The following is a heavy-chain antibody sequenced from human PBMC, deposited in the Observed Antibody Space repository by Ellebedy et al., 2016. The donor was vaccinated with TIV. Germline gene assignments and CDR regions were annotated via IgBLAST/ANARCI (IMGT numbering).Heavy chain of an antibody. Sequence: MPSETLSLTCAVHGESFTVYYWTRVRQSPEKGLEWLGEISHSGSGNYNPSLESRLTISVDKSSNQFSLKLSYVTAADTAVYYCAGTRGYGYVYWGLGTLVTVSS. CDR3: AGTRGYGYVY. J-gene: IGHJ4*02. D-gene: IGHD5-18*01. CDR1: GESFTVYY. CDR2: ISHSGSG. V-gene: IGHV4-34*01.